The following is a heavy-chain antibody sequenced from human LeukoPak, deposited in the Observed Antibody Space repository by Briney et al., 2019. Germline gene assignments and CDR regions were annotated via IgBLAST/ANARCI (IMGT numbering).Heavy chain of an antibody. D-gene: IGHD3-16*01. V-gene: IGHV3-30*18. CDR1: GFTFSSYG. CDR3: AKDLGGTRISPNWYFDL. Sequence: PGGSLRLSCAASGFTFSSYGMHWVRQAPGKGLEWVAVISYDGSNKYYADSVKGRFTISRDNSKNTLYLQMNSLRAEDTAVYYCAKDLGGTRISPNWYFDLWGRGTLVTVSS. CDR2: ISYDGSNK. J-gene: IGHJ2*01.